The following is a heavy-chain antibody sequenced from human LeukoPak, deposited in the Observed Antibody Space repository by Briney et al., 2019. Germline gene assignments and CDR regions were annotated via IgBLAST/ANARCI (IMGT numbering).Heavy chain of an antibody. Sequence: PSETLSLTCTVSGGSISGYYWSWIRQPLGKGLEWIGYIYYSGSTNYNPSLKSRLTISVDMSNNQFSLRLSSVTAADTAVYYCARGSGWYPFDYWGQGTLVTVSS. J-gene: IGHJ4*02. CDR2: IYYSGST. CDR1: GGSISGYY. V-gene: IGHV4-59*01. D-gene: IGHD6-19*01. CDR3: ARGSGWYPFDY.